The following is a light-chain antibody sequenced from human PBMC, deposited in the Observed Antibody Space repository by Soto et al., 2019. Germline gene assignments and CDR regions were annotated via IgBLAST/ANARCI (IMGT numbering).Light chain of an antibody. V-gene: IGLV2-14*01. CDR3: ASYTSDSTLV. CDR1: SSDIGGYNY. J-gene: IGLJ2*01. Sequence: QSVLTQPASVSGSPGQSITISCTGTSSDIGGYNYVSWYQQYPGKAPKLMIYDVTNRPSGVSNRFSGSKSGNTASLTISGLQGEDEGDYYCASYTSDSTLVFGAGTKLTVL. CDR2: DVT.